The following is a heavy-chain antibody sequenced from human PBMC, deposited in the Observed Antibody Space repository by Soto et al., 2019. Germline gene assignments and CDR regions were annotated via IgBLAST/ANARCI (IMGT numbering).Heavy chain of an antibody. Sequence: PGESLKISCKGSGYSFTSYWIGSVRQMPGKGLEWMGIIYPSDSNTRYSPSLQGQVTISVDKSISTAYLQWSSLKATDTAMYYCARHAYDFWSGHPNPRYYYGMDVWGQGSTVTVSS. J-gene: IGHJ6*02. CDR2: IYPSDSNT. CDR1: GYSFTSYW. CDR3: ARHAYDFWSGHPNPRYYYGMDV. V-gene: IGHV5-51*01. D-gene: IGHD3-3*01.